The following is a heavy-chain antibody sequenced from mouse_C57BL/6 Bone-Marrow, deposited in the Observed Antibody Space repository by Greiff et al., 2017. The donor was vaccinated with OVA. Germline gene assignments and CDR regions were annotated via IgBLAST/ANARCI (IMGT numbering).Heavy chain of an antibody. CDR1: GYTFTSYW. J-gene: IGHJ2*01. D-gene: IGHD1-1*01. Sequence: VQLQQPGAELVRPESSVKLSCKASGYTFTSYWMHWVKQRPIQGLEWIGNIDPSDSETHYNQKFKDKATLTVDKSSSTAYMQLSSLTSEDSAVYYCARSLLLQSYFDDWGQGTTLTVSS. V-gene: IGHV1-52*01. CDR3: ARSLLLQSYFDD. CDR2: IDPSDSET.